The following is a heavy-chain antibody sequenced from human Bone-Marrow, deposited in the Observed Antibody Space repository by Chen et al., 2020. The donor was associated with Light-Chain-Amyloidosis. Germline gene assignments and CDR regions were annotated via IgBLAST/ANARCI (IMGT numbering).Heavy chain of an antibody. Sequence: EVQLVESGGGLIQPGGSLRLSCAASAFSVSNNHMSWVRQAPGKGLEWVSLLYGGGSKYYADSVKGRFTISRDSSKNTLYLQMNSLRAEDTAVYYCARDRTSGYTGHTFDIWGQGTMVTVSS. CDR1: AFSVSNNH. CDR3: ARDRTSGYTGHTFDI. J-gene: IGHJ3*02. CDR2: LYGGGSK. D-gene: IGHD3-22*01. V-gene: IGHV3-53*01.